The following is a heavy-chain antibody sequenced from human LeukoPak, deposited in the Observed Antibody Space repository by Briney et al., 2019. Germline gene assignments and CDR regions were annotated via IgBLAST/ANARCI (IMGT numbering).Heavy chain of an antibody. Sequence: GGSLRLSCAASGFTFSSYAMSRVRQAPGKGLEWVSAISGSGGSTYYADSVKGRFTISRDNSKNTLYLQMNSLRAEDTAVYYCAKAVSCSGGSCYGDDAFDIWGQGTMVTVSS. CDR3: AKAVSCSGGSCYGDDAFDI. J-gene: IGHJ3*02. D-gene: IGHD2-15*01. V-gene: IGHV3-23*01. CDR1: GFTFSSYA. CDR2: ISGSGGST.